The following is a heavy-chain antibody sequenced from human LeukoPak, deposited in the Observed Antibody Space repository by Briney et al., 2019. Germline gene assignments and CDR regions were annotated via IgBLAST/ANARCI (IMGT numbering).Heavy chain of an antibody. CDR3: AKDEGDWNYVGIDY. D-gene: IGHD1-7*01. Sequence: PGGSMRLSCAASGFTFDDYTMHWVRQAPGKGLEWVSLISWDGGSTYYADSVKGRFTISRDNSKNSLYLQMNSLRTEDTALYYCAKDEGDWNYVGIDYWGQGTLVTVSS. V-gene: IGHV3-43*01. J-gene: IGHJ4*02. CDR2: ISWDGGST. CDR1: GFTFDDYT.